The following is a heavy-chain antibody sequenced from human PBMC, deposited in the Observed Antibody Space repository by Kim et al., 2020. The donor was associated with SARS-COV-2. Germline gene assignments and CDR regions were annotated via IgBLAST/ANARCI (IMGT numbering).Heavy chain of an antibody. D-gene: IGHD3-10*01. J-gene: IGHJ5*02. CDR2: MNPNSGNT. CDR3: ASLYGSGSYDRWFDP. V-gene: IGHV1-8*01. CDR1: GYTFTSYD. Sequence: ASVKVSCKASGYTFTSYDINWVRQATGQGLEWMGWMNPNSGNTGYAQKFQGRVTMTRNTSISTAYMELSSLRSEDTAVYYCASLYGSGSYDRWFDPWGQGTLVTVSS.